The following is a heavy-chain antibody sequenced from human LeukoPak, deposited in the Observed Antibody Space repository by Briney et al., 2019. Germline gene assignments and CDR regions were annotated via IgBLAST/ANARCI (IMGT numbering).Heavy chain of an antibody. D-gene: IGHD3-22*01. CDR2: ISSSGSTI. CDR1: GFTFSDYE. CDR3: ARLGRGDSSGYYYDAFDI. Sequence: GGSLRLSCAASGFTFSDYEMNCVRQAPGKGLEWISYISSSGSTIYYADSVKGRFPMSRDNAKSSVYLQVNSLRAEDTAVYYCARLGRGDSSGYYYDAFDIWGQGTMVTVPS. V-gene: IGHV3-48*03. J-gene: IGHJ3*02.